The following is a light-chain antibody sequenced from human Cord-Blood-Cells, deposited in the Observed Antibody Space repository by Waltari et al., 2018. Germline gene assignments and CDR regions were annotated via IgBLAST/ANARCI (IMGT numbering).Light chain of an antibody. CDR3: QQSYSTPRT. CDR2: AAS. J-gene: IGKJ1*01. Sequence: DIQMTESPSSLSASVGDRVTIPCRASQSISRYLNCYQQTPGKAPTLLIYAASSLHSGVPSRFSGSGSGTDFTLTSSSLQPEDFATYYWQQSYSTPRTFGQGTKVEIK. V-gene: IGKV1-39*01. CDR1: QSISRY.